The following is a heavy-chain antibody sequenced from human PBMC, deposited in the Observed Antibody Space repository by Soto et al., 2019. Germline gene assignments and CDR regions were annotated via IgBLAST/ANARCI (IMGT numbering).Heavy chain of an antibody. V-gene: IGHV3-33*01. CDR1: GFTFSSYG. CDR3: AREQWLVRGAFDI. J-gene: IGHJ3*02. Sequence: GALRLSCAASGFTFSSYGMHWVRQAPGKGLEWVAVIWYDGSNKYYADSVKGRFTISRDNSKNTLYLQMNSLRAEDTAVYYCAREQWLVRGAFDIWGQGTMVTVSS. D-gene: IGHD6-19*01. CDR2: IWYDGSNK.